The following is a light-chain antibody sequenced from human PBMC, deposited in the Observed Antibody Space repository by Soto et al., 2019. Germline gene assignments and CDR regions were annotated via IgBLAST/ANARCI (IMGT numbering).Light chain of an antibody. CDR1: QSISDW. Sequence: DIQMTQSPSTLSASVGDRFTITCRASQSISDWLAWYQQKPGKAPKLLIYDASGLESGVPSRFSGSGSGTEITLTISSLQPDDFATYYCQQYNSYSLTFGGGTKVDIK. CDR2: DAS. CDR3: QQYNSYSLT. V-gene: IGKV1-5*01. J-gene: IGKJ4*01.